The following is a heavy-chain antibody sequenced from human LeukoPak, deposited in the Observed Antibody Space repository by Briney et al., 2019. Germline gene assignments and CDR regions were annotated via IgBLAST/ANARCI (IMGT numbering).Heavy chain of an antibody. V-gene: IGHV3-7*01. CDR3: AREEVYAFDI. CDR1: GFTFSNYW. CDR2: IKQDGGEK. D-gene: IGHD2-8*01. Sequence: GGSLRLSCAASGFTFSNYWVTWVRQAPGKGLEWVANIKQDGGEKYYVESVKGRFTISRDNAKNSLYLQMNSLRAEDTAVYYCAREEVYAFDIWGQGTMVTVSS. J-gene: IGHJ3*02.